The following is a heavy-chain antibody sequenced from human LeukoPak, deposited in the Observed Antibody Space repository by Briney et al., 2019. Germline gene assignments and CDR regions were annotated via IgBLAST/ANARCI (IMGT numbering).Heavy chain of an antibody. D-gene: IGHD1-26*01. CDR1: GGTFSSYA. CDR2: ISAYNGNT. CDR3: ARDDSGSHFDY. V-gene: IGHV1-18*01. Sequence: ASVKVSCKASGGTFSSYAISWVRQAPGQGLEWMGWISAYNGNTNYAQKLQGRVTMTTDTSTSTAYMELRSLRSDDTAVYYCARDDSGSHFDYWGQGTLVTVSS. J-gene: IGHJ4*02.